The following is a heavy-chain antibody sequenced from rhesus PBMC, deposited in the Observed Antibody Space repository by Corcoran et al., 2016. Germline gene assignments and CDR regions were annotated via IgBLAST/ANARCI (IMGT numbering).Heavy chain of an antibody. CDR2: ISYSGST. V-gene: IGHV4-122*02. Sequence: QLQLQESGPGLVKPSETLSLTCAVSGYSISSGYGWRWIRPPPGKGLEWIGYISYSGSTTYSPSLKSRVTISRDTSKNQFSLKLSSVTAADTGVYYCAREGSYPDYWGQGVLVTVSS. D-gene: IGHD1-44*02. CDR3: AREGSYPDY. J-gene: IGHJ4*01. CDR1: GYSISSGYG.